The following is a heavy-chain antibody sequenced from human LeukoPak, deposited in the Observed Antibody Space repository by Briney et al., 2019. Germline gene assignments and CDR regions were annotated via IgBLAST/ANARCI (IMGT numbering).Heavy chain of an antibody. D-gene: IGHD3-22*01. Sequence: PGGSLRLSCAASGFTFSSYSMNWVRQAPGKGLEWVSSISSSSSYIYYADSVKGRFTISRGNSKNMLYLQMGSLRTEDTATYYCANRHDSSGYFFNYWGQGTLVTVSS. CDR3: ANRHDSSGYFFNY. CDR2: ISSSSSYI. J-gene: IGHJ4*02. CDR1: GFTFSSYS. V-gene: IGHV3-21*04.